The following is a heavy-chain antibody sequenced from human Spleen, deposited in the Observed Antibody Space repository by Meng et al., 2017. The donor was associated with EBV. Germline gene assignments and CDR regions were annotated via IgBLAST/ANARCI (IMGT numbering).Heavy chain of an antibody. CDR2: MNPNNGYA. V-gene: IGHV1-8*01. Sequence: QVQRGHVGAEVKKPGASVKYSCKASGYTFTTHNITWVRQATGQGLDWMGWMNPNNGYAGFSQKFQGRVTMTRDTSINTAYMEVSGLRSDDTAVYYCARGGESGYSYGSSDFDYWGQGTLVTVSS. CDR1: GYTFTTHN. D-gene: IGHD5-18*01. J-gene: IGHJ4*02. CDR3: ARGGESGYSYGSSDFDY.